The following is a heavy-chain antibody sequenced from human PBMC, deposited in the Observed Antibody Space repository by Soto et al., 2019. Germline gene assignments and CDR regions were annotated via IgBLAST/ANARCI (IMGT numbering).Heavy chain of an antibody. CDR1: GYTFTSCG. Sequence: QVQLVQSGGEVKKPGASVKVSCKASGYTFTSCGVSWVRQAPGQGLEWMGWISVFKGTTNYAQKFQGRVTMTTDTSTSTAHMELRSLRSDDTAVYYCAREGSTIRNYDYYYYGMDVWGQGTTVTVSS. V-gene: IGHV1-18*01. CDR2: ISVFKGTT. J-gene: IGHJ6*02. D-gene: IGHD5-12*01. CDR3: AREGSTIRNYDYYYYGMDV.